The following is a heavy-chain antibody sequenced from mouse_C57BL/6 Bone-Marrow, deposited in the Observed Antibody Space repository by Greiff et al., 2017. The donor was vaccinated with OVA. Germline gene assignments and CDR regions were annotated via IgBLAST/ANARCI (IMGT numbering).Heavy chain of an antibody. Sequence: QVTLQESGPGILQPSHTLSLSCSFSGFSLSTFCMGVGWIRQPSGKGLVWLAHIWWDDVKYYNPALKSRLTISKDTSNNQVFLKIANVATADTATYYCARIEGMVTTRDWDFDVGGTGTTVTVSS. J-gene: IGHJ1*03. V-gene: IGHV8-8*01. CDR3: ARIEGMVTTRDWDFDV. CDR1: GFSLSTFCMG. CDR2: IWWDDVK. D-gene: IGHD2-2*01.